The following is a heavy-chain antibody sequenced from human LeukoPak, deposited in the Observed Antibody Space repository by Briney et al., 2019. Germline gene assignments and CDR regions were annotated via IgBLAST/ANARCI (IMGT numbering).Heavy chain of an antibody. J-gene: IGHJ6*03. Sequence: SETLSLTCAVYGGSFSGYYWSWIRQPPGKGLEWIGEINHSGSTNYNPSLKSRATISVDTSKNQFSLKLSSVTAADTAVYYCARLIAARPGVYMDVWGKGTTVTVSS. CDR1: GGSFSGYY. CDR3: ARLIAARPGVYMDV. D-gene: IGHD6-6*01. V-gene: IGHV4-34*01. CDR2: INHSGST.